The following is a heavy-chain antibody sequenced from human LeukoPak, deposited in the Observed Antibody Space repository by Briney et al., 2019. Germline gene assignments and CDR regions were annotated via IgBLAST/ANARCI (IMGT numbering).Heavy chain of an antibody. V-gene: IGHV4-59*01. CDR1: GVSISSYY. CDR2: IDYSGSP. J-gene: IGHJ5*02. D-gene: IGHD3-9*01. CDR3: ARSPVYYDILTGYSNWFDP. Sequence: SETLSLTCTVSGVSISSYYWSWIRQPPGKGLEWIGYIDYSGSPNYNPPLKSRVTISVDTSKNQFYLKLSSVTAADTAVYYCARSPVYYDILTGYSNWFDPWGQGTLVTVSS.